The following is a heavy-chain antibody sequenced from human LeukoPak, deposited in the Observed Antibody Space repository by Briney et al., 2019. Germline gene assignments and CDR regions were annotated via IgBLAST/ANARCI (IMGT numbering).Heavy chain of an antibody. D-gene: IGHD1-1*01. Sequence: GASVKLSCKASACTFTSYPISRVRQAHGPGLEWMGRIIPNFGIANYAQKSQGRVTITADKSTSTAYMELSSLRSEDTAVYYCASLDSHLDYWGQGTLVTVSS. V-gene: IGHV1-69*02. J-gene: IGHJ4*02. CDR2: IIPNFGIA. CDR3: ASLDSHLDY. CDR1: ACTFTSYP.